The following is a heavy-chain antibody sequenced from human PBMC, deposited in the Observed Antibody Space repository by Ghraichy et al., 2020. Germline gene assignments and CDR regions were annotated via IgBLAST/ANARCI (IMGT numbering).Heavy chain of an antibody. Sequence: ASVKVSCKASGFTFTNSALNWVRQAPGQGLEWMGWINTYNGNPQYAQGFTRRFVFSMDTSVSTAYLQINSLQAEDTAVYFCARDVSTAAFKDWGQGTLVTVSS. CDR2: INTYNGNP. J-gene: IGHJ4*02. CDR1: GFTFTNSA. CDR3: ARDVSTAAFKD. V-gene: IGHV7-4-1*02. D-gene: IGHD1-1*01.